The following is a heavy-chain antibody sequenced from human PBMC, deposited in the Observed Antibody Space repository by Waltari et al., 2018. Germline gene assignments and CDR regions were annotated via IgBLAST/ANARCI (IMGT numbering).Heavy chain of an antibody. V-gene: IGHV4-34*01. Sequence: QVQLQPWGAGLLKPSATLSLPCAVYGGSFRGYSSRWIRQPPGHGLEWIGEINHSGSTNYNPSLKIRVTISVDTSKNQFSLKLSSVTAADTAVYYCARAEYGYCSGGSCYSGFDPWGQGTLVTVSS. CDR3: ARAEYGYCSGGSCYSGFDP. D-gene: IGHD2-15*01. CDR1: GGSFRGYS. J-gene: IGHJ5*02. CDR2: INHSGST.